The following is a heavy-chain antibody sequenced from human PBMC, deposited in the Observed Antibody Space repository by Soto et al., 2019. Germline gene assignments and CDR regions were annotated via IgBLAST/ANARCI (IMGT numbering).Heavy chain of an antibody. CDR2: ISAYNGNT. CDR1: GYTFTSYG. CDR3: AGEGGGGYCSGGSCGDFDY. V-gene: IGHV1-18*01. D-gene: IGHD2-15*01. Sequence: QVQLVQSGAEVKKPGASVKVSCKASGYTFTSYGISWVRQAPGQGLEWMGWISAYNGNTNYAQKPQGRVTMTTGTSTSTAYMELRRLRSDETAVYYCAGEGGGGYCSGGSCGDFDYWGQGTLVTVSS. J-gene: IGHJ4*02.